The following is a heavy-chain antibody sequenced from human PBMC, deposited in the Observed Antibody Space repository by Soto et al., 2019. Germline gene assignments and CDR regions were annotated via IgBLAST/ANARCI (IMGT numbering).Heavy chain of an antibody. CDR1: WFTFSAYD. D-gene: IGHD3-10*01. Sequence: GGSLRLSCAASWFTFSAYDMHWVRQTTGKGLERVSAIGAADDPYYLGSVKGRFTISRENAKNSLYLQMNSLRAEDTAVYYCARAYSGRLPRRADYYFALDVWGQGTKVTV. CDR2: IGAADDP. J-gene: IGHJ6*02. V-gene: IGHV3-13*05. CDR3: ARAYSGRLPRRADYYFALDV.